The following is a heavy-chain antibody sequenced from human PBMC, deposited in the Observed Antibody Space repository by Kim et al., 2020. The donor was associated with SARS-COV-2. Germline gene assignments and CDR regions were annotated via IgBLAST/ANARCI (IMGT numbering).Heavy chain of an antibody. J-gene: IGHJ4*02. CDR3: ATVFAIFGVVYFVY. CDR1: GYTLTDLT. D-gene: IGHD3-3*01. V-gene: IGHV1-24*01. Sequence: ASVKVSCKVSGYTLTDLTMHWVRQAPGKGLEWMGGFDPVDGETIYAQKFQGRVTMTEDTSTDTAYMELSSLRSEDTAVYYCATVFAIFGVVYFVYWGQGTLVTVPS. CDR2: FDPVDGET.